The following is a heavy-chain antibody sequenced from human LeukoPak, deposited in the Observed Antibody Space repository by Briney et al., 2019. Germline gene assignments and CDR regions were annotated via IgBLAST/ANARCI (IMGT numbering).Heavy chain of an antibody. CDR3: ARDKVRVGVGAFDY. CDR1: GFTFNYYS. CDR2: ISSDSDTV. D-gene: IGHD3-3*01. V-gene: IGHV3-48*01. J-gene: IGHJ4*02. Sequence: PGGSLRLSCAASGFTFNYYSMTWVRQAPGKGLEWVPYISSDSDTVFYADSVMGRFTISRDNGQESLYLQMNSLRAEDTAVYFCARDKVRVGVGAFDYWGQGTLVTVSS.